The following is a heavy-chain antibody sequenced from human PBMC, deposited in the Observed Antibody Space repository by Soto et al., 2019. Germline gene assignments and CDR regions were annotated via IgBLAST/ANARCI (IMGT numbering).Heavy chain of an antibody. CDR1: GFTFSSYA. V-gene: IGHV3-23*01. J-gene: IGHJ4*02. CDR2: ISGSGGST. Sequence: GSLRLSCAASGFTFSSYAMSWVRQAPGKGLEWVSAISGSGGSTYYADSVKGRFTISRDNSKNTLYLQMNSLRAEDTAVYYCAKGQRYCSSTSCYPFDYWGQGTLVTVSS. D-gene: IGHD2-2*01. CDR3: AKGQRYCSSTSCYPFDY.